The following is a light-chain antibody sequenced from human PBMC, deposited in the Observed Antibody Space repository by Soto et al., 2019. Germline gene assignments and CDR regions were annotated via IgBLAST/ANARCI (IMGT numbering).Light chain of an antibody. V-gene: IGKV1-5*01. CDR2: DAS. CDR1: QSISTW. J-gene: IGKJ2*01. CDR3: QQYTSFSYT. Sequence: DIQMTQSPSTLSAFVGDRVTITCRASQSISTWLAWYQQKPGKAPKPLLYDASSLESGVPSRFRGSGSGTEFTLAISSLQPDDFATYYCQQYTSFSYTFGQGTKLEIK.